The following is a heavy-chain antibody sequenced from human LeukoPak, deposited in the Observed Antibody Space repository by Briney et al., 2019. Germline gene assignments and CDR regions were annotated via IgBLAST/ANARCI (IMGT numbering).Heavy chain of an antibody. Sequence: PSETLSLTCAASGYSISSGYYWGWIRQPPGKGLEWIGSIYHSGSTYYNPSLKSRVTISVDTSKNQFSLKLSSVTAADTAVYYCARTYSSSSFFDYWGQGTLVTVSS. CDR3: ARTYSSSSFFDY. CDR1: GYSISSGYY. V-gene: IGHV4-38-2*01. J-gene: IGHJ4*02. D-gene: IGHD6-6*01. CDR2: IYHSGST.